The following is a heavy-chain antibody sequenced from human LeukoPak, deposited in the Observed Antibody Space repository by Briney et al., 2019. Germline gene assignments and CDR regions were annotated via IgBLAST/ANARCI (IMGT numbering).Heavy chain of an antibody. Sequence: PSETLSLTCTVSGYSISSGYYWGWIRQPPGKGLEWIGGIYHSGSTYYNPSLKSRVTISVDTSKNQFSLKLSSVTAADTAVYYCARSSEARYYYDSSGYSYYYYYMDVWGKGTTVTISS. CDR2: IYHSGST. J-gene: IGHJ6*03. D-gene: IGHD3-22*01. CDR3: ARSSEARYYYDSSGYSYYYYYMDV. V-gene: IGHV4-38-2*02. CDR1: GYSISSGYY.